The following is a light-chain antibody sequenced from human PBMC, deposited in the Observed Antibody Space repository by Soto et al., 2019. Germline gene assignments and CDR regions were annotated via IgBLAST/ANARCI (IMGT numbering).Light chain of an antibody. J-gene: IGKJ1*01. CDR1: RSLLYSDGNTY. CDR3: IQGTHWPPRT. V-gene: IGKV2-30*01. Sequence: DVVMTQSPLSLSVTLGQPASISCRSSRSLLYSDGNTYLNWFQQRPGQSPRRLIYKVSNRDSGVPDRFSGSGSGTDFTLKISRVEAEDVGVYYCIQGTHWPPRTFGQGTKVEIK. CDR2: KVS.